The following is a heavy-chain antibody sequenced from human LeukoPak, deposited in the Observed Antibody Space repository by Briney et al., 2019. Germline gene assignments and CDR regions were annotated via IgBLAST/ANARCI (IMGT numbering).Heavy chain of an antibody. D-gene: IGHD5-18*01. V-gene: IGHV1-8*02. J-gene: IGHJ4*02. CDR1: GYTFTNYH. CDR2: MTPSDGDS. CDR3: VRVDVAMVSGDFDY. Sequence: ASVKVSCKASGYTFTNYHINWVRQVAGQGLEWMGWMTPSDGDSGHAQKFQGRLTLTRNTSISTAYMELTSLTSEDTAVYFCVRVDVAMVSGDFDYWGQGTLVTVSS.